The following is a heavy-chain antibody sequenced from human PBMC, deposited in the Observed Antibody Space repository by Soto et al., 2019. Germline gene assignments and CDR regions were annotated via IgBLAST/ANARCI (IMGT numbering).Heavy chain of an antibody. V-gene: IGHV4-34*01. J-gene: IGHJ6*03. CDR3: ARGLILWFGELSRRGGYYYYMDV. CDR1: GGSFSGYQ. CDR2: INDSGNI. Sequence: QVQLQQWGAGLLKPSETLSLTCAVYGGSFSGYQWSWIRQTPGKGLEWIGEINDSGNINYNPSLKSRVTIVLDTPKKQISLKLSSVTAADTAVYYWARGLILWFGELSRRGGYYYYMDVWGKGTTVTVSS. D-gene: IGHD3-10*01.